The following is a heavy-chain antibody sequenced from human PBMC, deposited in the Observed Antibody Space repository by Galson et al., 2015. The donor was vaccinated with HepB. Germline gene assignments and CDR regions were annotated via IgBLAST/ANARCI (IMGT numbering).Heavy chain of an antibody. CDR2: IYYSGST. CDR1: GGSISSSSYY. Sequence: SETLSLTCTVSGGSISSSSYYRGWIRQPPGKGLEWIGSIYYSGSTYYNPSLKSRVTISVDTSKNQFSLKLSSVTAADTAVYYCASRDYSSSSFDPWGQGTLVTVSS. V-gene: IGHV4-39*01. D-gene: IGHD6-6*01. J-gene: IGHJ5*02. CDR3: ASRDYSSSSFDP.